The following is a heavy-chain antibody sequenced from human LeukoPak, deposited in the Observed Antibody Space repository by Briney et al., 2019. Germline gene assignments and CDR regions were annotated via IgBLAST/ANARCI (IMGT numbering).Heavy chain of an antibody. CDR1: GFTFSNSW. D-gene: IGHD1-26*01. CDR2: INADGSST. V-gene: IGHV3-74*01. Sequence: GSLRLSCAASGFTFSNSWMHWVRQAPGKGLVWVSRINADGSSTTYADSVKGRFTISRDNAKNTLYLQMNSLRAEDTAVYYSASWPVTKGDFDYWGQGTLVTVSS. J-gene: IGHJ4*02. CDR3: ASWPVTKGDFDY.